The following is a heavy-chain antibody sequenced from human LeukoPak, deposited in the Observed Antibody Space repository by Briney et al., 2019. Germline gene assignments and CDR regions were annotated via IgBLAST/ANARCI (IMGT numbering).Heavy chain of an antibody. CDR3: ARGKLWFGEFYYYYYMDV. D-gene: IGHD3-10*01. CDR2: IYYSGST. V-gene: IGHV4-59*01. Sequence: SETLSLTCTVSGGSLSSYYWSWIRQPPGKGLEWIGYIYYSGSTNYNPSLKSRVTISVDTSKNQFSLKLSSVTAADTAVYYCARGKLWFGEFYYYYYMDVWGKGTTVTVSS. J-gene: IGHJ6*03. CDR1: GGSLSSYY.